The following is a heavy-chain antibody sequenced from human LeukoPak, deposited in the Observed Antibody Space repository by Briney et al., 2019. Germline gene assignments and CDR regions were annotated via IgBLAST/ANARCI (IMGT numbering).Heavy chain of an antibody. J-gene: IGHJ5*02. CDR1: GFIFNKFW. Sequence: GGSLRLSCAASGFIFNKFWMSWVRQSPEKGLEWVANIKEDGNERYYVDSVRGRFTISRDNARNSVYLEMHSLRVEDTAVYYCATWVDRWDNNRFDTWGQGTLVTVSS. V-gene: IGHV3-7*03. CDR2: IKEDGNER. D-gene: IGHD1/OR15-1a*01. CDR3: ATWVDRWDNNRFDT.